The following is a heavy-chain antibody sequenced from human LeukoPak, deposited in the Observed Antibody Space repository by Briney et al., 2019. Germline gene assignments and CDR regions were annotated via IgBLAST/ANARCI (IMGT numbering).Heavy chain of an antibody. CDR3: ATSYDSSGYYYGDGAFDI. D-gene: IGHD3-22*01. CDR2: IIPIFGTA. V-gene: IGHV1-69*13. Sequence: SVKVSCKASGYVFTDYYIHWVRQAPGQGLEWMGGIIPIFGTANYAQKFQGRVTITADESTSTAYMELSSLRSEDTAVYYCATSYDSSGYYYGDGAFDIWGQGTMVTVSS. CDR1: GYVFTDYY. J-gene: IGHJ3*02.